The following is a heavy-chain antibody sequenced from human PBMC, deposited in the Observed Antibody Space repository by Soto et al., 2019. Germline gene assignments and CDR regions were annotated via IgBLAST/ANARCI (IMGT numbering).Heavy chain of an antibody. CDR2: IYYSGST. J-gene: IGHJ4*02. CDR3: ARVSGDSSDFDY. V-gene: IGHV4-59*01. D-gene: IGHD3-22*01. CDR1: GGSISSYY. Sequence: KTSETLSLTCTVSGGSISSYYWSWIRQPPGKGLEWIGYIYYSGSTNYNPSLKSRVTISVDTSKNQFSLKLSSVTAADTAVYYCARVSGDSSDFDYWGQGTLVTVSS.